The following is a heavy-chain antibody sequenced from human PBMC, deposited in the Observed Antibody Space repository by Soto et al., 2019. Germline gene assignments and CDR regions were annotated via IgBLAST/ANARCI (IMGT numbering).Heavy chain of an antibody. CDR2: IYYSGST. Sequence: PSETLSLTCTVSGGSTSSYYWSWIRQPPGKGLEWIGYIYYSGSTNYNPSLKSRVTISVDTSKNQFSLKLSSVTAADTAVYYCARVLSYSSSSGAGHEYYGMDVWGQGTTVTVSS. CDR3: ARVLSYSSSSGAGHEYYGMDV. J-gene: IGHJ6*02. V-gene: IGHV4-59*01. D-gene: IGHD6-6*01. CDR1: GGSTSSYY.